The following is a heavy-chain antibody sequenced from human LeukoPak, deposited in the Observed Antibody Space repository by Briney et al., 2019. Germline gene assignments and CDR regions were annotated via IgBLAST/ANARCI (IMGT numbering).Heavy chain of an antibody. CDR3: ARGEEGYYDSSGYSVPPDY. CDR2: ISSSSSTI. J-gene: IGHJ4*02. V-gene: IGHV3-48*03. CDR1: GFTFSSYE. D-gene: IGHD3-22*01. Sequence: GGSLRLSCAASGFTFSSYEMNWVRQAPGKGLEWVSYISSSSSTIYYADSVKGRFTISRDNAKNSLYLQMNSLRAEDTAVYYCARGEEGYYDSSGYSVPPDYWGQGTLVTVSS.